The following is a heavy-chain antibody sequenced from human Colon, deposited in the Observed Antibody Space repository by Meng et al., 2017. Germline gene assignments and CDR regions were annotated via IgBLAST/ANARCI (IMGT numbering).Heavy chain of an antibody. V-gene: IGHV3-74*01. J-gene: IGHJ5*01. CDR2: INTDGSNI. Sequence: GGSLRLSCAASGFTFSSFWMNWVRQVPGGGLEWVSRINTDGSNIVYADSVKGRFTISRDNAKETSFLQMNSLRLEDTALYYCARDAGWNKFDFWGQGTLVTVSS. CDR1: GFTFSSFW. CDR3: ARDAGWNKFDF. D-gene: IGHD1/OR15-1a*01.